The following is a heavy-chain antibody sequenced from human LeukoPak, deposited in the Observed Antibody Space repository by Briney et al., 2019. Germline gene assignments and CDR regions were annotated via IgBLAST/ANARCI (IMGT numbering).Heavy chain of an antibody. J-gene: IGHJ4*02. V-gene: IGHV3-30*02. D-gene: IGHD6-13*01. Sequence: GGSLRLSCAASGFTFSSYGMHWVRQAPGKGLEWVALIGYDGTNEYYADSVKGRFTISRDNSNNTLYLQMNSLRGEDTAVYYCARGDYGSTWYDFFFDYWGQGILVTVSS. CDR1: GFTFSSYG. CDR2: IGYDGTNE. CDR3: ARGDYGSTWYDFFFDY.